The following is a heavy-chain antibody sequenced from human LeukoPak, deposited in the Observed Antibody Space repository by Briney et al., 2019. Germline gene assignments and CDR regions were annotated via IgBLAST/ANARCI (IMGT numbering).Heavy chain of an antibody. CDR3: ARGWLAETTVVTPYNY. CDR1: GGTFATYD. Sequence: SVKVSCTASGGTFATYDISWVRQAPGQGLEWMGGIIPIFGTPNYAQKFQGRVSITADESTSTAYMELSSLRSEDTAVYYCARGWLAETTVVTPYNYWGQGTLVPVSS. J-gene: IGHJ4*02. CDR2: IIPIFGTP. V-gene: IGHV1-69*13. D-gene: IGHD4-23*01.